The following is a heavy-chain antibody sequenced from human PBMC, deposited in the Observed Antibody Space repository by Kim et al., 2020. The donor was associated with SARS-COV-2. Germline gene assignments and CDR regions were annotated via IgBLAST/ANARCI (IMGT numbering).Heavy chain of an antibody. J-gene: IGHJ3*02. Sequence: TKYSQKFQGRVTITRDTSASTAYMELSSLRSEDTAVYYCARISVPKAFDIWGQGTMVTVSS. CDR3: ARISVPKAFDI. CDR2: T. V-gene: IGHV1-3*01.